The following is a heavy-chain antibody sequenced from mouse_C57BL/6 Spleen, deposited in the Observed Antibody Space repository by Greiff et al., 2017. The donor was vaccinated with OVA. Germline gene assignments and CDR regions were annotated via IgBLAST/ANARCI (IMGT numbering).Heavy chain of an antibody. CDR1: GFTFSDYY. V-gene: IGHV5-16*01. CDR3: ARVSIYYYGSSYGGFDY. J-gene: IGHJ2*01. D-gene: IGHD1-1*01. Sequence: EVKLMESEGGLVQPGSSMKLSCTASGFTFSDYYMAWVRQVPEKGLEWVANINYDGSSTYYLDSLKSRFIISRDNAKNILYLQMSSLKSEDTATYYCARVSIYYYGSSYGGFDYWGQGTTLTVYS. CDR2: INYDGSST.